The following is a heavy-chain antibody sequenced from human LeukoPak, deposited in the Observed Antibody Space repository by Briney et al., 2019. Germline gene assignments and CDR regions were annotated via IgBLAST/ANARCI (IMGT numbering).Heavy chain of an antibody. Sequence: SVKVSCKASGGTFSSYAISWVRQAPGQGLEWMGRIIPILGIANYARKFQGRVTITADKSTTTAYMELSSLRSEDTAVYYCARAPSPAAGAQFDHWGQGTLVTVSS. CDR2: IIPILGIA. J-gene: IGHJ4*02. CDR1: GGTFSSYA. D-gene: IGHD6-13*01. V-gene: IGHV1-69*04. CDR3: ARAPSPAAGAQFDH.